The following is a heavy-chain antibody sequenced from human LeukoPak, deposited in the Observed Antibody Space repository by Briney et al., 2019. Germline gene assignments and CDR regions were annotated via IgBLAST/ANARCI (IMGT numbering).Heavy chain of an antibody. J-gene: IGHJ4*02. V-gene: IGHV3-74*01. CDR2: IHSDGRIT. Sequence: WGSLRLSCAASGFTLNNYWMHWVRQAPGKGLVWVSRIHSDGRITSYADSVKGRFTISRDTAKNTLYLQMNSLRAEDTAVYYCARAQVGYNSLYFDYWGQGTPVTVSS. D-gene: IGHD5-24*01. CDR1: GFTLNNYW. CDR3: ARAQVGYNSLYFDY.